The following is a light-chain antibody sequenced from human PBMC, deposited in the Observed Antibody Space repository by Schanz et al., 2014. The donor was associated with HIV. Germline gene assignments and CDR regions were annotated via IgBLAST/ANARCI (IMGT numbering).Light chain of an antibody. CDR2: DAS. CDR1: RSVGNF. CDR3: QQRSNWPSIT. Sequence: EIVLTQSPGTLSLSPGERATLSCRASRSVGNFFAWYQQKPGQAPKLLIFDASKRAPGIPARFSGSGSETDFTLTISSLEPEDFAIYYCQQRSNWPSITFGQGTRLDIK. J-gene: IGKJ5*01. V-gene: IGKV3-11*01.